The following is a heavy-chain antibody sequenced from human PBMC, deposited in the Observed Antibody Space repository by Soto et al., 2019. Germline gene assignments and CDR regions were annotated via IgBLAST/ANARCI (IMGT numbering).Heavy chain of an antibody. CDR3: ARSSLQYDVWSGGPTLDY. J-gene: IGHJ4*02. CDR1: GCSIGSSSYY. V-gene: IGHV4-39*01. CDR2: MFYIGAT. D-gene: IGHD3-3*01. Sequence: SETLSLTCAVSGCSIGSSSYYWCGILHPPGKVLEWIGSMFYIGATYHNPSLQSRVTMSVDTSNNQFFLRLSAVTAADTAVYYCARSSLQYDVWSGGPTLDYWAQGTQVTVAS.